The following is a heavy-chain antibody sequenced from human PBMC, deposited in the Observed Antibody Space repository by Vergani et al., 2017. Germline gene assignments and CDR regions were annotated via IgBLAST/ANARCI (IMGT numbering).Heavy chain of an antibody. J-gene: IGHJ4*02. CDR2: IYYSGST. CDR1: GGSISSYY. Sequence: QVQLQESGPGLVKPSETLSLTCTVSGGSISSYYWSWIRQPPGKGLEWIGYIYYSGSTNYNPSLKSRVTISVDTSKNEFSLKLSSVTAADTAVYYCARGGSGGVFGYWGQGTLVTVSS. D-gene: IGHD3-10*01. V-gene: IGHV4-59*01. CDR3: ARGGSGGVFGY.